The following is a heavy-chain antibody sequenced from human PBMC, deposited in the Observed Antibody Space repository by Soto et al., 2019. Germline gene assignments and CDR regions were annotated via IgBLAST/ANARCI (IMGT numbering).Heavy chain of an antibody. Sequence: EVQLLESGGGLVQPGGSLRLSCAASGFTFSSYAMSWVRQAPGKGQEWVSAISGSGGSTYYADSVKGRFTISRDNSKNTLYLQMNSLRAEDTAVYYCANVQWLEPGGWFDPWGQGTLVTVSS. D-gene: IGHD6-19*01. CDR1: GFTFSSYA. CDR2: ISGSGGST. CDR3: ANVQWLEPGGWFDP. J-gene: IGHJ5*02. V-gene: IGHV3-23*01.